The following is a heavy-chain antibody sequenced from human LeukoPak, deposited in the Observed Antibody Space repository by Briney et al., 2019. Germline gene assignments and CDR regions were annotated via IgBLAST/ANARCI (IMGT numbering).Heavy chain of an antibody. CDR2: INHSGST. J-gene: IGHJ4*02. Sequence: SETLSLTCAVYGGSFSGYYWSWIRQPPGKGLEWIGEINHSGSTNYNPSLKSRVTMSVDTSKNQFSLKLSSVTAADTAVYYCARGPDVDIVATIRTLDYWGQGTLVTVSS. D-gene: IGHD5-12*01. CDR3: ARGPDVDIVATIRTLDY. CDR1: GGSFSGYY. V-gene: IGHV4-34*01.